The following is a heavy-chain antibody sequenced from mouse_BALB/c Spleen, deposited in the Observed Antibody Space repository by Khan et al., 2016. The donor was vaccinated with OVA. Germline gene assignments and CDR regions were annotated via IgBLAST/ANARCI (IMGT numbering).Heavy chain of an antibody. CDR1: GFTFSTYT. V-gene: IGHV5-6-4*01. CDR3: TRYCTLPSGSFDY. CDR2: ISSGGRYT. D-gene: IGHD1-1*01. Sequence: EVELVESGGGFVKPGGSLKLSCAASGFTFSTYTMAWVRQTPEKRLEWVATISSGGRYTYYHDSVKGRVTITRDTAKNTLYLQMSSLQSEDTAMYSCTRYCTLPSGSFDYWGQGTTLTVSS. J-gene: IGHJ2*01.